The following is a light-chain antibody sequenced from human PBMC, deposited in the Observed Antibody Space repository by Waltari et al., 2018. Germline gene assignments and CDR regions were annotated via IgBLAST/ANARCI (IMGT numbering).Light chain of an antibody. V-gene: IGLV2-14*03. CDR1: SSDVGRNNY. Sequence: QSALTPPASVSGSPGQSITIPCTGTSSDVGRNNYVSWYQQHPGEAPKLMIYDVSYRPSGVSIRFSGSKSGNTASLTISGLQSEDEADYYCTSYTGTLYVFGTGTKVTVL. CDR2: DVS. CDR3: TSYTGTLYV. J-gene: IGLJ1*01.